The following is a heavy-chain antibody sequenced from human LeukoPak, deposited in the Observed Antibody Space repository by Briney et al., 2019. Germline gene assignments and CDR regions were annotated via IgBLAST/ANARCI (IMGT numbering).Heavy chain of an antibody. Sequence: SETLSLTCAVSGGSISSGGYSWSWIRQPPGKGLEWIGYIYHSGSTYYNPSLKSRVTISVDRSKNQFSLKLSSVTAADTAGYYCAREVVVGANYFDYCGQGTRVTVSS. CDR2: IYHSGST. D-gene: IGHD2-15*01. CDR1: GGSISSGGYS. J-gene: IGHJ4*02. V-gene: IGHV4-30-2*01. CDR3: AREVVVGANYFDY.